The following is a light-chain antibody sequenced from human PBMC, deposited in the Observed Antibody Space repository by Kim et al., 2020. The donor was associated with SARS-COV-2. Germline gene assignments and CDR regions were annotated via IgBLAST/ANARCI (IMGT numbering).Light chain of an antibody. J-gene: IGKJ1*01. CDR1: QSITSY. V-gene: IGKV1-39*01. CDR2: AAS. Sequence: ASVGDRVTITCQATQSITSYLNWYQQKPGKAPKLLIYAASTLQSGVPSRFSGSGSGTDFTLTISSLQAEDFATYYCQQSYSSPWTFGQGTKVDIK. CDR3: QQSYSSPWT.